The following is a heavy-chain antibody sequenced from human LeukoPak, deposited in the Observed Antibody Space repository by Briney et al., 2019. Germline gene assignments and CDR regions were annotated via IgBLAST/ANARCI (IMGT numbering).Heavy chain of an antibody. CDR3: ARNQYDTWSRRGNFDS. J-gene: IGHJ4*02. D-gene: IGHD3-3*01. V-gene: IGHV3-7*03. Sequence: GGSLRLSCVASGFTFGKYWMSWVRQAPGKGLEWVANIKLDGSEKNYVDSVKGRFTISRDNTKNSLYLQMNSLRAEDTAVFYCARNQYDTWSRRGNFDSWGQGTLVIVSS. CDR1: GFTFGKYW. CDR2: IKLDGSEK.